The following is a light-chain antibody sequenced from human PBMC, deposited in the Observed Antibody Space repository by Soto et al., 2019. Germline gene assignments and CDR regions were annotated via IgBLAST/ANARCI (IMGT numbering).Light chain of an antibody. V-gene: IGKV1-39*01. Sequence: DIQLTSSPSSLSASVGDRVTITCRASQSISSYLNWYQQKPGKAPKLLIYAASSLQSGVPSRFSGSGSRTDFTLTISSLQPEDFATYYCQQSYSTPLTFGGGTKVEIK. CDR1: QSISSY. CDR2: AAS. CDR3: QQSYSTPLT. J-gene: IGKJ4*01.